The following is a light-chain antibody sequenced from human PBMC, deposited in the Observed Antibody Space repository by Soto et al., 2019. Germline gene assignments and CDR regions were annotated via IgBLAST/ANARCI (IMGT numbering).Light chain of an antibody. J-gene: IGKJ2*01. CDR1: QSVSSSY. CDR3: QQYGSTPPYT. V-gene: IGKV3-20*01. Sequence: EIVLTQSPGTLSLSPGERATLSCRASQSVSSSYLAWYQQKPGQAPRLLIYGASSRATGIPDRFSGSGSGTDFTRTISRPGPEDVAVNYCQQYGSTPPYTFGQGTKLEIK. CDR2: GAS.